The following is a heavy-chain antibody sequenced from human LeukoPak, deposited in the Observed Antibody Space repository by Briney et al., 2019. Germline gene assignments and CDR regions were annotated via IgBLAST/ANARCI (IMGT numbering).Heavy chain of an antibody. CDR1: GYTFTGYY. CDR3: ARVNAPSYYDFWSGYYLSQVYYGMDV. J-gene: IGHJ6*02. Sequence: ASVKVSCKASGYTFTGYYMHWVRQAPGQGLEWMGWINPNSGGTNYAQKFQGWVTMTRDTSNSTAYMELSRLRSDDTAVYYCARVNAPSYYDFWSGYYLSQVYYGMDVWGQGTTVTVSS. D-gene: IGHD3-3*01. CDR2: INPNSGGT. V-gene: IGHV1-2*04.